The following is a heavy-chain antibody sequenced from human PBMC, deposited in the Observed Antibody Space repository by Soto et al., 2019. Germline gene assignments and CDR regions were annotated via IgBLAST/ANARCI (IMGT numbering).Heavy chain of an antibody. CDR2: IWYDGSNK. CDR3: ARDNHPYSSSWSYNGFDP. V-gene: IGHV3-33*01. CDR1: GFTFSSYC. Sequence: XGSLRLSFAASGFTFSSYCMHWVRQAPGKGLEWVAVIWYDGSNKYYADSVKGRFTISRDNSKNTLYLQMNSLRAEDTAVYYCARDNHPYSSSWSYNGFDPWGQGTLVTVSS. J-gene: IGHJ5*02. D-gene: IGHD6-13*01.